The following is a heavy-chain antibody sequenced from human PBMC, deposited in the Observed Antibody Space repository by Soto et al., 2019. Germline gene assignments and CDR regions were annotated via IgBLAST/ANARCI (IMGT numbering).Heavy chain of an antibody. Sequence: QVQLQESGPGLVKPSQTLSLTCTVSGGSISSGGYYWSWIRQHPGKGLEWIGYIYYSGSTYYNPSLKRRVTISVDTSKNLFSLKLSSVTAADTAGYYCARFWFGEDLDVWGQGTTVTVSS. CDR1: GGSISSGGYY. V-gene: IGHV4-31*03. J-gene: IGHJ6*02. D-gene: IGHD3-10*01. CDR3: ARFWFGEDLDV. CDR2: IYYSGST.